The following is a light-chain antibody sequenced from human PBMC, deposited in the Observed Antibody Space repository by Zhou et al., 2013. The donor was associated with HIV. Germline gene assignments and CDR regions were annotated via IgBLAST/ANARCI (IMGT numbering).Light chain of an antibody. CDR1: QGISNH. J-gene: IGKJ1*01. V-gene: IGKV1-27*01. Sequence: IQMTQSPSSLSASVGDRVTITCRASQGISNHLVWYRQKPGKVHNLLIYDASSLQSGVPSRFSGSESGTQFTLTISSLQPDDFGSYYCQQYNSFPWTFGQGTKVEIK. CDR2: DAS. CDR3: QQYNSFPWT.